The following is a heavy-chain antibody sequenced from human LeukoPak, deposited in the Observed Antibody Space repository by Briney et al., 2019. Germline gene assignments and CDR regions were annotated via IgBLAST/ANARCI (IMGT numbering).Heavy chain of an antibody. CDR2: IKSKTDGGTT. J-gene: IGHJ6*02. CDR3: TTSYCYYYYGMDV. Sequence: GGSLRLSCAASGFTFSSYSMNWVRQAPGKGLEWVGRIKSKTDGGTTDYAAPVKGRFTISRDDSKNTLYLQMNSLRTEDTAVYYCTTSYCYYYYGMDVWGRGTTVTVSS. V-gene: IGHV3-15*07. CDR1: GFTFSSYS.